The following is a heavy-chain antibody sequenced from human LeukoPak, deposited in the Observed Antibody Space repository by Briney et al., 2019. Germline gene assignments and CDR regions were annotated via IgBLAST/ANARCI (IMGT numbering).Heavy chain of an antibody. CDR3: ARVLGSSSHLYYFDY. J-gene: IGHJ4*02. V-gene: IGHV1-8*01. CDR2: MNPNSGNT. D-gene: IGHD6-6*01. CDR1: GYTFTSYD. Sequence: GASVKVSCKASGYTFTSYDINWVRQATGQGLEWMGWMNPNSGNTGYAQKFQGRVTMTRNTSISTAYMELSSLRSEDTAVYHCARVLGSSSHLYYFDYWGQGTLVTVSS.